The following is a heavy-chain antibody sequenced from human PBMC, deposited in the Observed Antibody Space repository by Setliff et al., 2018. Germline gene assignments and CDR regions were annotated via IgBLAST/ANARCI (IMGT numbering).Heavy chain of an antibody. CDR1: GYNLTELS. CDR3: ATSVSWIQLVLYPQGHPEPFDY. CDR2: FDPEDGET. V-gene: IGHV1-24*01. D-gene: IGHD5-18*01. J-gene: IGHJ4*02. Sequence: ASVKVSCKVSGYNLTELSMHWVRQAPGKGLEWMGGFDPEDGETIYAQKFQGRVTMTEDTSTDTAYMELSSLRSEDTAVYYCATSVSWIQLVLYPQGHPEPFDYWGQGTLVTVSS.